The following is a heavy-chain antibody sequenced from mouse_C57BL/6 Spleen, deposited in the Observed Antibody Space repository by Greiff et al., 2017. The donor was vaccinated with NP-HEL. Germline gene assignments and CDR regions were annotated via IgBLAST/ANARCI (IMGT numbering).Heavy chain of an antibody. CDR3: ARTTTVVANWYFDV. CDR2: IDPEDGET. D-gene: IGHD1-1*01. J-gene: IGHJ1*03. CDR1: GFNIKDYY. Sequence: EVQLQQSGAELVKPGASVKLSCTASGFNIKDYYMHWVKQRTEQGLEWIGRIDPEDGETKYATKFQGKATITADTSSNTAYLQLSSLTSEDTAVYYCARTTTVVANWYFDVWGTGTTVTVSS. V-gene: IGHV14-2*01.